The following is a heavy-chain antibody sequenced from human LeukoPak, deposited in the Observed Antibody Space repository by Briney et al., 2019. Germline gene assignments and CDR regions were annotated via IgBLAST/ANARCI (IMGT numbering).Heavy chain of an antibody. CDR1: GLSFSSFA. CDR3: AKEGPRGYYDSSGQYFDY. Sequence: GGSLRLSCAASGLSFSSFAMSWVRQAPGKGLEWVSTISGSGGDTYYADSVKGRFTISRDNSKNTLYLQMNSLRAEDTAVYYCAKEGPRGYYDSSGQYFDYWGQGTLVTVSS. CDR2: ISGSGGDT. J-gene: IGHJ4*02. V-gene: IGHV3-23*01. D-gene: IGHD3-22*01.